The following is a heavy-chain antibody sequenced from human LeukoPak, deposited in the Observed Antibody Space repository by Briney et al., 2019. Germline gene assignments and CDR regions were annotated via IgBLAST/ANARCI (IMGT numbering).Heavy chain of an antibody. CDR2: IRYDGSNG. D-gene: IGHD3-9*01. CDR3: AKDSDYDILTGYYTPFDY. J-gene: IGHJ4*02. Sequence: GGALRLSCAASGFTFSSYGMDWVRQAPGRGGEGVAVIRYDGSNGYYAGSVKGRFTIPRDNSKNPLYLQLNSLRAEDTAVYYCAKDSDYDILTGYYTPFDYWGQGTLVTVSS. V-gene: IGHV3-30*02. CDR1: GFTFSSYG.